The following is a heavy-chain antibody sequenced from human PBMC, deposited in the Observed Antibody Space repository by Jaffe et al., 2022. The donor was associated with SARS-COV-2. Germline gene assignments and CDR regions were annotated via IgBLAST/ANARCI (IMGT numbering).Heavy chain of an antibody. CDR3: ARMIGSSSNWFDP. J-gene: IGHJ5*02. V-gene: IGHV4-31*03. Sequence: QVQLQESGPGLVKPSQTLSLTCTVSGDSIRSGGYYWSWIRQHPGKGLEWIGYIYYSGSTHYNPSLKSRVTISIDTSKNQFSLKLNSVTAADTAVYYCARMIGSSSNWFDPWGQGTLVTVSS. CDR2: IYYSGST. CDR1: GDSIRSGGYY. D-gene: IGHD3-9*01.